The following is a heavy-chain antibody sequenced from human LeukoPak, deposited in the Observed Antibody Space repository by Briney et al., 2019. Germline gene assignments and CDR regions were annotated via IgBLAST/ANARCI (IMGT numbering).Heavy chain of an antibody. D-gene: IGHD3-22*01. CDR3: AKSHYYDSSGYVDY. J-gene: IGHJ4*02. V-gene: IGHV3-23*01. Sequence: PGGSLRFSCAASGFTFRSYAMSWVRQAPGKGLEWVSAISGSGSTYYADSVKGRFTISRDNSKNTLYLQMNSLRAEDTAVYYCAKSHYYDSSGYVDYWGQGTLVTVSS. CDR1: GFTFRSYA. CDR2: ISGSGST.